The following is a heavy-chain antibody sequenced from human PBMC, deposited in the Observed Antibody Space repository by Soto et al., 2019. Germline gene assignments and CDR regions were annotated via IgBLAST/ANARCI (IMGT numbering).Heavy chain of an antibody. CDR2: IDSSGGST. CDR1: GFTFSSYA. D-gene: IGHD1-26*01. CDR3: ARRLLGATVNYFDY. J-gene: IGHJ4*01. V-gene: IGHV3-23*01. Sequence: PGGSLRLSCTASGFTFSSYAMGWVRQTPGKGLEWVSSIDSSGGSTYYADSVKGRFTMSRDKSKNTLYLQMNSLRAEDTAVYYCARRLLGATVNYFDYWGQGTLVTVSS.